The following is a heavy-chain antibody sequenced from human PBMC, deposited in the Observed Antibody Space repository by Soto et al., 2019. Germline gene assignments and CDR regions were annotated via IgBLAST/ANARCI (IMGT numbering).Heavy chain of an antibody. D-gene: IGHD1-26*01. CDR3: ARDRGANRFDD. CDR1: GYTFTSYD. V-gene: IGHV1-8*01. Sequence: QVQLVQSGAEVKKPGASVKVSCKASGYTFTSYDINWVRQATGQGLEWMGWMNPNSGNTGYAQKFHGRVAMTRNTPSSTDYMEMSSMRFEDTAVYYCARDRGANRFDDWGQGTMVTVSS. J-gene: IGHJ4*02. CDR2: MNPNSGNT.